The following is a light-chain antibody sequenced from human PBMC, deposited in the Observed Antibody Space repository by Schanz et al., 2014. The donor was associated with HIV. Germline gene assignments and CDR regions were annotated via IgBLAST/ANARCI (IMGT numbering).Light chain of an antibody. J-gene: IGLJ2*01. CDR2: GNN. V-gene: IGLV1-40*01. CDR3: QSYDGTLRAVV. Sequence: QSVLTQPPSVSGAPGQRVTISCTGGTSNIGAGYDVHWYQQLPGTAPKLLIYGNNNRPSGVPDRFSGSKSGTSASLAITGLQAEDEADYYCQSYDGTLRAVVFGGGTKLTVL. CDR1: TSNIGAGYD.